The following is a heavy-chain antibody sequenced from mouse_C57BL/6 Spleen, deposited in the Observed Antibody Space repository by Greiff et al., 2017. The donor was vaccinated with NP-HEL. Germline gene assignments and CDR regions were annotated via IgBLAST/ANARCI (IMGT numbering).Heavy chain of an antibody. Sequence: EVKLMESGGGLVKPGGSLKLSCAASGFTFSSYAMSWVRQTPEKRLEWVATISDGGSYTYYPDNVKGRFTISRDNAKNNLYLQMSHLKSEDTAMYYCARDGTYFDVWGTGTTVTVSS. CDR1: GFTFSSYA. D-gene: IGHD1-1*02. V-gene: IGHV5-4*01. CDR3: ARDGTYFDV. J-gene: IGHJ1*03. CDR2: ISDGGSYT.